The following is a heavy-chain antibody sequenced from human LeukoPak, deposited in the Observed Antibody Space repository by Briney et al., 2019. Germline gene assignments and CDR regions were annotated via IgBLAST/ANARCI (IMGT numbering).Heavy chain of an antibody. J-gene: IGHJ3*02. Sequence: GVSLRLSCAASGFTFSIYSMNWLRQAPGKGLEWVSYISSSSSTRYYAVCGRGRFTISRDNAKNSLYLQMNSLRAEDTAVYYCARDQYGSGSHHAFDIWGQGTMATASS. V-gene: IGHV3-48*01. CDR1: GFTFSIYS. CDR2: ISSSSSTR. CDR3: ARDQYGSGSHHAFDI. D-gene: IGHD3-10*01.